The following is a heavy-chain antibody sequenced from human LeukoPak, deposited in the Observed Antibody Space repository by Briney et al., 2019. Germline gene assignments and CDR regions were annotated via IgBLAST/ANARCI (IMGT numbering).Heavy chain of an antibody. Sequence: RASVKVSCKASGYTFTNSGISWVRQAPGQGLEWMGWINIYSGNTNYAQNLQGRVTMTTDTSTTTAYMELRSLTSGDTAVYYCAKSYYDFWSGYNDWYFDLWGRGTQVTVSS. J-gene: IGHJ2*01. CDR3: AKSYYDFWSGYNDWYFDL. CDR2: INIYSGNT. CDR1: GYTFTNSG. V-gene: IGHV1-18*01. D-gene: IGHD3-3*01.